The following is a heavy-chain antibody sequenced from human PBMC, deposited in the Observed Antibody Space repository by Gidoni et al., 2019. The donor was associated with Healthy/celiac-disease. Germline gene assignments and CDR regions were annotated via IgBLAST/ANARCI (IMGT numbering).Heavy chain of an antibody. Sequence: EVQLLESGGGLVQPGGSLRLSCAASGFTFSSYAMSWVRQAPGKGLGWVSAISGSGGSTYYADSVKGRFTISRDNSKNTLYLQMNSLRAEDTAVYYCAKDWLRLGELSVGDYWGQGTLVTVSS. V-gene: IGHV3-23*01. J-gene: IGHJ4*02. CDR2: ISGSGGST. D-gene: IGHD3-16*02. CDR1: GFTFSSYA. CDR3: AKDWLRLGELSVGDY.